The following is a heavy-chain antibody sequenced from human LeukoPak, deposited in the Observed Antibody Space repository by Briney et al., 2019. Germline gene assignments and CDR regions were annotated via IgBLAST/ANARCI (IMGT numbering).Heavy chain of an antibody. CDR2: IYYSGST. CDR3: ARQPLAPTAYYYGMDV. Sequence: SETLSLTCTVSGGSISSYYWSWIRQPPGKGLEWIGYIYYSGSTNYNPSPKSRVTISVDTSKNQFSLKLSSVTAADTAVYYCARQPLAPTAYYYGMDVWGQGTTVTVSS. V-gene: IGHV4-59*08. CDR1: GGSISSYY. D-gene: IGHD5-12*01. J-gene: IGHJ6*02.